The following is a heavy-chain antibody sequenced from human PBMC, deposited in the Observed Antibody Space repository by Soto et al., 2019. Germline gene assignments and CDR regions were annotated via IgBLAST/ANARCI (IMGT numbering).Heavy chain of an antibody. J-gene: IGHJ6*02. CDR2: ISGSGGST. CDR3: AKARDCTNGVCYNKNYYYGMDV. V-gene: IGHV3-23*01. D-gene: IGHD2-8*01. Sequence: GGSLRLSCAASGFTFSSYAMSWVRQAPGKGLEWDSAISGSGGSTYYADSVKGRFTISRDNSKNTLYLQMNSLRAEDTAVYYCAKARDCTNGVCYNKNYYYGMDVWGQGTTVTVSS. CDR1: GFTFSSYA.